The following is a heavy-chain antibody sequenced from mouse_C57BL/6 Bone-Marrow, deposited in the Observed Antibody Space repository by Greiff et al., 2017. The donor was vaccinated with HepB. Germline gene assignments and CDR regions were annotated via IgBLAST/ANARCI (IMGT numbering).Heavy chain of an antibody. CDR1: GFSLTSYG. Sequence: VKLMESGPGLVQPSQSLSITCTVSGFSLTSYGVHWVRQSPGKGLEWLGVIWRGGSTDYNAAFMSRLSITKDNSKSQVFFKMNSLQADDTAIYYCAKAVVYGYDAWFAYWGQGTLVTVSA. CDR2: IWRGGST. D-gene: IGHD2-2*01. V-gene: IGHV2-5*01. CDR3: AKAVVYGYDAWFAY. J-gene: IGHJ3*01.